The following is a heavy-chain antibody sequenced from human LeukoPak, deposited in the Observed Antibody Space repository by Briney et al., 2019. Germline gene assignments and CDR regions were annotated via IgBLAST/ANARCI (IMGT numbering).Heavy chain of an antibody. Sequence: RSGGSLRLSCEASGFTFSSYSVNWVRQAPGKGLEWVSSISAGSGYIYYADSVKGRFTISRDNAQNSLYLQMNSLRAEDTAVYYCARAGGYQLPPYYMDVWGNGTTVTVSS. D-gene: IGHD2-2*01. CDR2: ISAGSGYI. V-gene: IGHV3-21*01. J-gene: IGHJ6*03. CDR1: GFTFSSYS. CDR3: ARAGGYQLPPYYMDV.